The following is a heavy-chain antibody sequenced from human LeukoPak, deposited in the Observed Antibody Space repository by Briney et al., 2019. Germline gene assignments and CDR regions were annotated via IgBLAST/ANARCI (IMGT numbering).Heavy chain of an antibody. J-gene: IGHJ3*02. CDR3: ARNFRHNGAFDI. CDR2: IYHSGST. Sequence: SSETLSLTCTVSGGSISSGGYYWSWIRQPPGKGLEWIGYIYHSGSTYYNPSLKSRVTISVDTSKNQFSLELSSVTAADTAVYYCARNFRHNGAFDIWGQGTMVTVSS. CDR1: GGSISSGGYY. V-gene: IGHV4-30-2*01. D-gene: IGHD1-1*01.